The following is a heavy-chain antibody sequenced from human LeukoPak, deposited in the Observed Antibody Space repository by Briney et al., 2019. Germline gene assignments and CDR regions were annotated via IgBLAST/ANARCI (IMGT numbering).Heavy chain of an antibody. D-gene: IGHD6-13*01. V-gene: IGHV1-69*05. CDR2: IIPIFGTA. CDR1: GGTFSSYA. Sequence: SVKVSCKASGGTFSSYAISWVRQAPAQGLEWMGGIIPIFGTANYAQKFQGRVTITTDESTSTAYMELSSLRSEDTAVYYCARDDAVQQLDGYYYYYYMDVWGKGTTVTVSS. CDR3: ARDDAVQQLDGYYYYYYMDV. J-gene: IGHJ6*03.